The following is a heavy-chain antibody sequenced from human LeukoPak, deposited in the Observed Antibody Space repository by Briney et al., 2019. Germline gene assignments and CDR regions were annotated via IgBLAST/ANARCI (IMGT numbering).Heavy chain of an antibody. J-gene: IGHJ6*02. CDR1: GFTFSSYE. CDR3: ARDSQYAMDV. Sequence: GSLRLSCAASGFTFSSYEMNWVRQAPGKGLEWVSYISSSGSTIYYADSVEGRFTISRGNSKNTLYLQMNSLRAEDTAVYYCARDSQYAMDVWGQGTTVTVSS. V-gene: IGHV3-48*03. CDR2: ISSSGSTI.